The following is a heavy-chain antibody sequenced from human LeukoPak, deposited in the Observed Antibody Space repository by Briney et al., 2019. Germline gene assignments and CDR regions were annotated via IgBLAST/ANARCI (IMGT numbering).Heavy chain of an antibody. V-gene: IGHV4-39*01. CDR3: ATLERRQWLVLTPGYFDY. CDR2: LYYSGST. D-gene: IGHD6-19*01. CDR1: GGSISSNSYY. J-gene: IGHJ4*02. Sequence: SETLSLTCTVSGGSISSNSYYWGWIRQPPGKGLEWIGSLYYSGSTYYNPSLKSRVTISVDTSKNQFSLKLSSVTAADTAVYYCATLERRQWLVLTPGYFDYWGQGTLVTVSS.